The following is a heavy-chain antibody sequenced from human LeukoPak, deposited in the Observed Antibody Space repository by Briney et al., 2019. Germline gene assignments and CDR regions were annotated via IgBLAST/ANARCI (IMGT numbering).Heavy chain of an antibody. CDR3: ARQAAGRLGELSSIFDY. CDR2: IYHSGST. D-gene: IGHD3-16*02. CDR1: GGSISSGGYS. V-gene: IGHV4-30-2*01. Sequence: SETLSLTCAVSGGSISSGGYSWSWIRQPPGKGLECIGYIYHSGSTYYNPSLKSRVTISVDRSKNQFSLKLSSVTAADTAVYYCARQAAGRLGELSSIFDYWGQGTLVTVSS. J-gene: IGHJ4*02.